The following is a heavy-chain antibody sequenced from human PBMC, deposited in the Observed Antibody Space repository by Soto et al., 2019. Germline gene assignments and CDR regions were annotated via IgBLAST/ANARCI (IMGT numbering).Heavy chain of an antibody. Sequence: GGSLRLSCAASGFTFSSYAMSWVRQAPGKGLEWVSAISGSGVSTYYADSVKGRFTISRDNSKNTLYLQMNSLRAEDTAVYYCAKSPGMYYYDSSGYYHYEYWGQGTLVTVSS. V-gene: IGHV3-23*01. D-gene: IGHD3-22*01. CDR1: GFTFSSYA. CDR2: ISGSGVST. CDR3: AKSPGMYYYDSSGYYHYEY. J-gene: IGHJ4*02.